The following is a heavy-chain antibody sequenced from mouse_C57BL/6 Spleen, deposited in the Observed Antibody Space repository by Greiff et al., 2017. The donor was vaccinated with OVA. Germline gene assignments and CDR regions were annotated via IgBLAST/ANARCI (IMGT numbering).Heavy chain of an antibody. D-gene: IGHD1-1*01. V-gene: IGHV1-50*01. CDR3: ARRGGRMYYCGSSSYFDC. J-gene: IGHJ2*01. Sequence: QVQLQQPGAELVKPGASVTLSCKASGYTFTRYWMQWVKQRPGQGLEWIGELDPSGSCTNYNQKFKGKATLTVDTSSSTAYMQLSSLTSEDSAVYYCARRGGRMYYCGSSSYFDCWGKGTTLTVAS. CDR1: GYTFTRYW. CDR2: LDPSGSCT.